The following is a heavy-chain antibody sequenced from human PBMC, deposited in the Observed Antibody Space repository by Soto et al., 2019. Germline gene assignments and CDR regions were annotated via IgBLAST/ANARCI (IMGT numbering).Heavy chain of an antibody. CDR1: GFSLSNNV. CDR3: AKKLAPGYTPFVS. D-gene: IGHD3-9*01. V-gene: IGHV3-23*01. J-gene: IGHJ4*02. Sequence: EVQLLESGGNLVQPGESQRLSCAASGFSLSNNVMSWVRQAPGKGLEWVSTFIGSDGGTNYADSVKGRFTISGDNSKNTLYLQMNSLRAEDPAVYYCAKKLAPGYTPFVSWGQGTLVTVSS. CDR2: FIGSDGGT.